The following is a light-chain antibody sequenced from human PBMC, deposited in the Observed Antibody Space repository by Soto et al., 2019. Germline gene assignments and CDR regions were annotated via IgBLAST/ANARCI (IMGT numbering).Light chain of an antibody. V-gene: IGKV3-20*01. CDR3: HLYGRSRPFT. CDR2: RAS. CDR1: QRVRRY. J-gene: IGKJ3*01. Sequence: EIVLTQSPATLSLSPGERATLSCRASQRVRRYLAWYQQKPGQAPRLLISRASRRATGIPDRFSGSRSGTHFTLTITLLEAEDFADYDGHLYGRSRPFTFGPGTKVAIK.